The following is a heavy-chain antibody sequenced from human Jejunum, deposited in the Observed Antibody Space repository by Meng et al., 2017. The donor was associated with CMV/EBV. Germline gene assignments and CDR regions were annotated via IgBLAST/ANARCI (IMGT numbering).Heavy chain of an antibody. CDR3: AKNRDGIDS. CDR2: PHYAWDSQ. V-gene: IGHV3-30*02. CDR1: GFTFSRSG. J-gene: IGHJ4*02. D-gene: IGHD2/OR15-2a*01. Sequence: QVQRVAFGVGVLLPGGSLRLSCVTSGFTFSRSGMHWVRQDPGKPLEWVSFPHYAWDSQYYADSVKGRFTISRDDSRNTVYLQMNSLTTEDTVVYYCAKNRDGIDSWGQGTLVTVSS.